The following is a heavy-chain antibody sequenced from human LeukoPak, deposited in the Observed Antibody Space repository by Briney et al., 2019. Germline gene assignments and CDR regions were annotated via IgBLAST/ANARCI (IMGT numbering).Heavy chain of an antibody. CDR3: ARVLYSGSYYLFGNDAFDI. CDR2: IKQDGSEK. Sequence: GGSPRLSCAASGFTFSSYWMSWVRQAPGKGLEWVANIKQDGSEKYYVDSVKGRFTISRDNAKNSLYLQMNSLRAEDTAVYYCARVLYSGSYYLFGNDAFDIWGQGTMVTVSS. CDR1: GFTFSSYW. D-gene: IGHD1-26*01. J-gene: IGHJ3*02. V-gene: IGHV3-7*01.